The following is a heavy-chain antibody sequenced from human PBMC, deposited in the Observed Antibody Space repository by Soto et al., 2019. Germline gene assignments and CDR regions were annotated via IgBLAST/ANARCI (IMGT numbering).Heavy chain of an antibody. Sequence: PSETLSLTCTVSGGSISSYYWSWIRQPPGKGLEWIGYIYYSGSTNYNPSLKSRVTISVDTSKNQFSLKLSSVTAADTAVYYCARGDGIAVAIDYWGQGTLVTVSS. CDR2: IYYSGST. J-gene: IGHJ4*02. D-gene: IGHD6-19*01. CDR3: ARGDGIAVAIDY. CDR1: GGSISSYY. V-gene: IGHV4-59*01.